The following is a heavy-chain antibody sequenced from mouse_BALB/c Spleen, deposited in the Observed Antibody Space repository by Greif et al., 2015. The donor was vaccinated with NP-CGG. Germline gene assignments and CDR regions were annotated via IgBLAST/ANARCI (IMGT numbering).Heavy chain of an antibody. CDR2: INPSSGYT. J-gene: IGHJ4*01. CDR3: ARGEGNSYAMDY. CDR1: GYTSTSYT. D-gene: IGHD2-1*01. V-gene: IGHV1-4*01. Sequence: VQLQQSGAELARPGASVKMSCRASGYTSTSYTMHWVKQRPGQGLEWIGYINPSSGYTNYNQKFKDKATLTADKSSSTAYMQLSSLTSEDSAVYYCARGEGNSYAMDYWGQGTSVTVSS.